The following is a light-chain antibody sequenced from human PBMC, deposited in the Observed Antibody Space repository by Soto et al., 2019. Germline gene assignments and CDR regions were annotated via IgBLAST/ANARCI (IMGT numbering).Light chain of an antibody. CDR1: SSDVGNYNL. CDR2: EVS. Sequence: QSALTQPASVSGSPGQSITISCTVTSSDVGNYNLVSWYQQHPGKAPKLMIYEVSKRPSGVSNRFSGSNSGSTASLTISGLQAEDEADYYCCSYARSSLYVFGTGTKLTVL. J-gene: IGLJ1*01. V-gene: IGLV2-23*02. CDR3: CSYARSSLYV.